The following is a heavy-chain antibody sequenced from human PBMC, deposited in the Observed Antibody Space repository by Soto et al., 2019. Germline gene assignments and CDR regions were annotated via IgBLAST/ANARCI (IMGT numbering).Heavy chain of an antibody. Sequence: QVQLQQWGAGLLKPAETLSLTCAVYGTSFSGFYWSWIRQPPGQGLEWVGEVNHSGSTNYNPSLKSRVTMSVDTLKNQVSLKVTSVTAADTAIYYCARTGAYGSGSSSLPHFDDWGQGTLVTVSS. V-gene: IGHV4-34*01. CDR3: ARTGAYGSGSSSLPHFDD. D-gene: IGHD3-10*01. J-gene: IGHJ4*02. CDR2: VNHSGST. CDR1: GTSFSGFY.